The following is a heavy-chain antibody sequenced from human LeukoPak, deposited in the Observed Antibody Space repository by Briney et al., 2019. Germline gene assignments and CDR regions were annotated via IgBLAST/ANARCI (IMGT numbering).Heavy chain of an antibody. CDR3: ARDIVVVPAATPTIYYYYGMDV. CDR1: GYTFTSYG. D-gene: IGHD2-2*02. J-gene: IGHJ6*02. V-gene: IGHV1-18*01. Sequence: ASVKVSCKASGYTFTSYGISWVRQAPGQGLEWMGWISAYNGNTSYAQKLQGRVTMTTDTSTSTAYMELRSLRSDDTAVYYCARDIVVVPAATPTIYYYYGMDVWGQGTTVTVSS. CDR2: ISAYNGNT.